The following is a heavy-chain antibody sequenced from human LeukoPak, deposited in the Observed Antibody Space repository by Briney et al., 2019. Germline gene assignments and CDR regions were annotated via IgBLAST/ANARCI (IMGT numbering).Heavy chain of an antibody. CDR2: IYTSVST. J-gene: IGHJ3*02. V-gene: IGHV4-4*07. CDR1: GGSISSYY. D-gene: IGHD2-2*02. Sequence: SETLSLTCTVSGGSISSYYWSWIRQPAGKGLEWIGRIYTSVSTNYNPSLKSRVTMSVDTPKTQCSLKLSAVAAADTPVYYCARERLVVVPAAIRDAFDIWGQGTMVTGFS. CDR3: ARERLVVVPAAIRDAFDI.